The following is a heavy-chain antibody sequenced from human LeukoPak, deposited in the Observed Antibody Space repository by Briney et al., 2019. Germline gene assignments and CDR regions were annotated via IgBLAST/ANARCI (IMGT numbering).Heavy chain of an antibody. CDR3: ARDRSGWYVLDY. Sequence: PSETLSLTCTVSGGSISSYYWSWIRQPPGKGLEWIGYIYYSGSTNYNPSLKSRVTISVDTSKNQFSLKLSSVTAADTAVYYCARDRSGWYVLDYWGQGTLVTVSS. CDR2: IYYSGST. D-gene: IGHD6-19*01. V-gene: IGHV4-59*12. J-gene: IGHJ4*02. CDR1: GGSISSYY.